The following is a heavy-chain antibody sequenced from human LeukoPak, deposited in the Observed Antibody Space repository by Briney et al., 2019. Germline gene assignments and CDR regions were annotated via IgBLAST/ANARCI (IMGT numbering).Heavy chain of an antibody. V-gene: IGHV4-39*07. Sequence: SETLSLTCTVSGGSISSSNYYWGWIRQPPSKGLEWIGSMYYSGSIFYNPSLKSRVTISINTSKNQFSLKVSSVTAADTAVYYCARTRVPGSYSPKGPFDYWGQGTLVTVSS. CDR1: GGSISSSNYY. CDR2: MYYSGSI. D-gene: IGHD1-26*01. CDR3: ARTRVPGSYSPKGPFDY. J-gene: IGHJ4*02.